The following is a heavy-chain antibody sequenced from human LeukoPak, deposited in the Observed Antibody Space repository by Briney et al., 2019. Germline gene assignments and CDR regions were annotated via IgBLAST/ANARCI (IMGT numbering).Heavy chain of an antibody. Sequence: GGSLRLSCAASGFTFSSYEMNWVRQAPGKGLEWVSYIDSSGSTIHYADSVKGRFTISRDNAKNSLYLQMNSLRAEDTAVYYCARTKEMATISYFDSWGQGTLVTVSS. CDR2: IDSSGSTI. J-gene: IGHJ4*02. D-gene: IGHD5-24*01. CDR3: ARTKEMATISYFDS. V-gene: IGHV3-48*03. CDR1: GFTFSSYE.